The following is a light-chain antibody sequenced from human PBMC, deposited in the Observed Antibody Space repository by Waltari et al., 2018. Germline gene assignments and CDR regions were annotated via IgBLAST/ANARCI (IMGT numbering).Light chain of an antibody. CDR2: NAS. Sequence: EIVLTQSPATLSLSPGERATLSCRASENVNIYVAWYQQKPGQPPRLLIENASNRATGIPDRCSGSGSGTDFTLTISSLEPEDTAVYYCQHRFNWPPVIFGQGTRVEIK. V-gene: IGKV3-11*01. CDR1: ENVNIY. J-gene: IGKJ5*01. CDR3: QHRFNWPPVI.